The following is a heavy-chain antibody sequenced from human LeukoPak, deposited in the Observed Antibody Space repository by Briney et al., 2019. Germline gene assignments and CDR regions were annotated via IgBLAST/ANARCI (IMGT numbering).Heavy chain of an antibody. CDR1: GFTLSSYP. CDR3: AKVENYDSSGHGDY. J-gene: IGHJ4*02. Sequence: PGGSLRLSCEASGFTLSSYPMHWVRQAPGKGLEWVAFIRYDGSTKHYADSVKGRFTISRDNSKNTLYLQMNSLRVEDTALYYCAKVENYDSSGHGDYWGQGTLVTVSS. V-gene: IGHV3-30*02. CDR2: IRYDGSTK. D-gene: IGHD3-22*01.